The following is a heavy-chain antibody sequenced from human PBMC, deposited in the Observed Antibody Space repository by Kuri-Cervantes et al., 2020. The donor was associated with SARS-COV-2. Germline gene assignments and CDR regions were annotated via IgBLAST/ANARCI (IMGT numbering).Heavy chain of an antibody. D-gene: IGHD5-24*01. J-gene: IGHJ3*02. CDR3: AREEITRDAFDI. CDR2: VRGKANNYAT. CDR1: GFLFSASA. V-gene: IGHV3-73*01. Sequence: LSLTCEVSGFLFSASAIHWVRQGSGKGLEWVGRVRGKANNYATAYAASVKGRFTISRDDSKNMAYLQMNSPKTEDTAVYYCAREEITRDAFDIWGQGTMVTVSS.